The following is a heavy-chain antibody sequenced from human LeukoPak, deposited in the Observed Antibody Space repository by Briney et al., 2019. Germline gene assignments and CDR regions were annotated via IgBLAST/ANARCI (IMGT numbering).Heavy chain of an antibody. Sequence: GGSLRLSCAASGFTVSRSYMIWARQAPGKGLEWVSVIYSGGTTYYADSVKGRFTISRDNSKNTLYLQMNSLRAEDTAVYYCAKCRQRWELLSRWGQGTMVTVSS. V-gene: IGHV3-53*01. CDR1: GFTVSRSY. J-gene: IGHJ3*01. D-gene: IGHD1-26*01. CDR2: IYSGGTT. CDR3: AKCRQRWELLSR.